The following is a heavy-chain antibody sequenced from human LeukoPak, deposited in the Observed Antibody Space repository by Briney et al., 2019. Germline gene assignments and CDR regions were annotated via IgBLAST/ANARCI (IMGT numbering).Heavy chain of an antibody. V-gene: IGHV3-66*01. CDR3: ARDRRVSGETITNFWGVTSVVIDYYGMDV. CDR2: IYSGGST. Sequence: GGSLRLSCVASGFTVSSNYMSWVRQAPGEGLDWVSVIYSGGSTYYADSVKGRFTISRDNSKNTLYLQMNSLRVEDTAVYYCARDRRVSGETITNFWGVTSVVIDYYGMDVWGQGTTVTVSS. J-gene: IGHJ6*02. D-gene: IGHD5-18*01. CDR1: GFTVSSNY.